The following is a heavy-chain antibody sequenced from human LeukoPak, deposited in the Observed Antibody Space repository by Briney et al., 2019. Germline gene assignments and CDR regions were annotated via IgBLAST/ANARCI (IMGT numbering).Heavy chain of an antibody. CDR1: GFTFTNYW. Sequence: GGSLRLSCAASGFTFTNYWMSWVRQAPGKGLELVANIKQDGSEKYYVDSVKGRFTISRDNAKNSLYLQMNSLRAEDTAVYYCARDLGVWGRYYYYYYMDVWGKGTTVTISS. D-gene: IGHD3-16*01. CDR3: ARDLGVWGRYYYYYYMDV. V-gene: IGHV3-7*01. CDR2: IKQDGSEK. J-gene: IGHJ6*03.